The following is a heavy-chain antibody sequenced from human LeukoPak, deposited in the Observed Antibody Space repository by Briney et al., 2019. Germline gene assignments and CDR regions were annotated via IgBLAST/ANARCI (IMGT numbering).Heavy chain of an antibody. CDR1: GFTFSSYA. CDR2: ISGSGGST. Sequence: GGSLRLSCAASGFTFSSYAMSWVRQAPGKGLEWVSAISGSGGSTYYADSVKGRFTISRDNSKNTLYLQMNSLRAEDTAVYYCAKDARYCSSTSCYIWFDPWGQGTLVTVSS. V-gene: IGHV3-23*01. D-gene: IGHD2-2*02. J-gene: IGHJ5*02. CDR3: AKDARYCSSTSCYIWFDP.